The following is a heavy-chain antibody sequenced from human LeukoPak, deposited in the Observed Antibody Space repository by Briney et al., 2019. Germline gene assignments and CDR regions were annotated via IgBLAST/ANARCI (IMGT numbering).Heavy chain of an antibody. CDR2: ISAYNGNT. Sequence: ASVKVSCKASGYTFTSYGISWVRQAPGQGLEWMGWISAYNGNTNYAQKLQGRVTMTTDTSTSTAYMELRSLRSDDTAVYYCAREGGGRSGSYYYYYYYMDVWGKGTTVTVSS. J-gene: IGHJ6*03. V-gene: IGHV1-18*01. CDR3: AREGGGRSGSYYYYYYYMDV. CDR1: GYTFTSYG. D-gene: IGHD1-26*01.